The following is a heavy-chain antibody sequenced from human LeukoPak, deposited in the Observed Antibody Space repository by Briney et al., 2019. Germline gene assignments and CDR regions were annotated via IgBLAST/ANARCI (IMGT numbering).Heavy chain of an antibody. J-gene: IGHJ4*02. CDR1: GFTFSSYA. D-gene: IGHD3-22*01. CDR2: ISGSGGNT. V-gene: IGHV3-23*01. Sequence: PGGSLRLSCAASGFTFSSYAMSWVRQAPGKGLEWVSAISGSGGNTYYADSVKGRFTISRDNSKNTLYLQMNSLRAEDTAVYYCAKEAQNDYDSSGYYLNWGQGTLVTVSS. CDR3: AKEAQNDYDSSGYYLN.